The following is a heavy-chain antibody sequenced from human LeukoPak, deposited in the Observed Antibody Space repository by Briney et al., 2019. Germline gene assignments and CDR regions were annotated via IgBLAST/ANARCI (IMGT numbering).Heavy chain of an antibody. D-gene: IGHD2-8*01. V-gene: IGHV4-59*01. Sequence: NPSETLSLTCTVSGGSISPYFWSWIRQPPGKAMEWIGYIYYSGSTNYNPSLKSRVTISVDTSKNQFSLKLSSVTAADTAVYYCARGGYCTNGVCYTRFAYYYYYGMDVWGQGTTVTVSS. CDR1: GGSISPYF. CDR3: ARGGYCTNGVCYTRFAYYYYYGMDV. J-gene: IGHJ6*02. CDR2: IYYSGST.